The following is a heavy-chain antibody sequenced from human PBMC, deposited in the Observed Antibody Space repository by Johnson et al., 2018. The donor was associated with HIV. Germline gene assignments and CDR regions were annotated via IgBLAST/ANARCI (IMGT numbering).Heavy chain of an antibody. CDR1: GFTFSSYA. D-gene: IGHD3-22*01. CDR2: ISYDGSNK. V-gene: IGHV3-30*04. CDR3: ARVAYYDSSGYLGVYAFDI. Sequence: QVQLVESGGGVVQPGRSLRLSCAASGFTFSSYAMHWVRQAPGKGLEWVAVISYDGSNKYYADSVKGRFTISRDKNTLYLQMNSLRAEDTAVYYCARVAYYDSSGYLGVYAFDIWGQGTMVTVSS. J-gene: IGHJ3*02.